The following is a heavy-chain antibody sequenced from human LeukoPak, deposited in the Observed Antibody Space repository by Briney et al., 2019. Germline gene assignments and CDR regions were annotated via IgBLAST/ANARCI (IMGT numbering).Heavy chain of an antibody. CDR2: ISSSGSTI. Sequence: GGSLRLSCAASGFTFSDYYMSWIRQAPGKGLEWVSYISSSGSTIYYADSVKGRFTISRDNAKNSLHLQMNSLRAEDTAVYYCARANYYDSSGYYGTFDYWGQGTLVTVSS. J-gene: IGHJ4*02. CDR1: GFTFSDYY. CDR3: ARANYYDSSGYYGTFDY. D-gene: IGHD3-22*01. V-gene: IGHV3-11*01.